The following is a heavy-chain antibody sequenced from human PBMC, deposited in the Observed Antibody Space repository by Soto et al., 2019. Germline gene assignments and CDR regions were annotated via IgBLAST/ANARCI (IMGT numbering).Heavy chain of an antibody. CDR2: IYSGGST. CDR3: ARSPSWSYYFDY. V-gene: IGHV3-53*02. J-gene: IGHJ4*02. CDR1: GFTVSSNY. D-gene: IGHD6-13*01. Sequence: EVQLVETGGGLIQPGGSLRLSSAASGFTVSSNYMSWVRQAPGKGLEWVSVIYSGGSTYYADSVKGRFTISRDNSKNTLYLQMNSLRAEDTAVYYCARSPSWSYYFDYWGQGTLVTVSS.